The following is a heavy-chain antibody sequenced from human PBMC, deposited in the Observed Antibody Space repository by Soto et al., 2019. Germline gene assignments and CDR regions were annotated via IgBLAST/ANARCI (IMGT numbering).Heavy chain of an antibody. CDR3: ARVRWSSGWHGAY. D-gene: IGHD6-19*01. Sequence: QVQLQQWGAGLLKPSETLSLTCAVYGGSFSGYYWSWIRQPPGKGLEWIGEINHSGSTNYNPSLKRCCXXSXKXXKSQFPRKLNSVTAADTAVHYWARVRWSSGWHGAYWGQVTLVTVSS. CDR2: INHSGST. J-gene: IGHJ4*02. V-gene: IGHV4-34*01. CDR1: GGSFSGYY.